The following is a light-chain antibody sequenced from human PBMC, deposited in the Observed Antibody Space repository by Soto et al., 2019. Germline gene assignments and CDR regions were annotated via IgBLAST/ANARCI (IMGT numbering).Light chain of an antibody. V-gene: IGKV1-5*01. CDR3: QQSYKT. CDR2: DAS. Sequence: DLQMTQSPSTLPASVGDRVTITCRASQRISGWLAGYQQKPGKAPKLLMYDASSLASGVPSRFSGSGSGTEFTLTISSLQPDDFATYYCQQSYKTFGQGTKVDI. CDR1: QRISGW. J-gene: IGKJ1*01.